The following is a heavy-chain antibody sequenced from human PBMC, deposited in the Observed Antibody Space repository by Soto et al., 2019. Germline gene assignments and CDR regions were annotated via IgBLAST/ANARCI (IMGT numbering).Heavy chain of an antibody. J-gene: IGHJ6*02. CDR3: VRVGNPYGMDV. CDR2: INSDGSRI. Sequence: PGGSLRLSCAASGFTFSRYWMHWVRQGPGKGLVWVSRINSDGSRISYADSVKGRFTISRDNAKNTLYLQMNSLRAEDTAVYYCVRVGNPYGMDVWGQGTTVTVSS. D-gene: IGHD1-26*01. CDR1: GFTFSRYW. V-gene: IGHV3-74*01.